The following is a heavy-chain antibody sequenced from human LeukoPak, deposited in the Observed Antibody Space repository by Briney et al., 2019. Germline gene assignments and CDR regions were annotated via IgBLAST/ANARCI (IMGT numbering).Heavy chain of an antibody. D-gene: IGHD3-22*01. CDR1: GFTFSSYG. CDR3: VSGDSSGYYRGYFQH. V-gene: IGHV3-23*01. CDR2: ISGSGGST. J-gene: IGHJ1*01. Sequence: GGSLRLPCAASGFTFSSYGMSWVRQAPGKGLEWVSGISGSGGSTNYADSVKGRFTISRDKSKNTLYLQMNSLRAEDTAVYYCVSGDSSGYYRGYFQHWGQGTLVTVSS.